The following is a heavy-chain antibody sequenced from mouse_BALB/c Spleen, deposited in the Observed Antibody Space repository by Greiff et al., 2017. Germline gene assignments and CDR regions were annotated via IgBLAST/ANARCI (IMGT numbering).Heavy chain of an antibody. D-gene: IGHD1-2*01. J-gene: IGHJ2*01. Sequence: EVQLVESGGGLVKPGGSLKLSCAASGFAFSSYDMSWVRQTPEKRLEWVAYISSGGGSTYYPDTVKGRFTISRDNAKNTLYLQMSSLKSEDTAMYYCARLITTVYFDYWGQGTTLTVSS. CDR2: ISSGGGST. CDR1: GFAFSSYD. V-gene: IGHV5-12-1*01. CDR3: ARLITTVYFDY.